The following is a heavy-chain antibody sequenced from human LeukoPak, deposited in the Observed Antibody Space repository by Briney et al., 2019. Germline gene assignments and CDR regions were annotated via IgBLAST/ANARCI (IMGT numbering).Heavy chain of an antibody. CDR2: IYYSGST. J-gene: IGHJ6*02. V-gene: IGHV4-59*01. D-gene: IGHD2/OR15-2a*01. CDR3: ARGNSDYYYAVDV. CDR1: GGSISSYY. Sequence: SETLSLTCVVSGGSISSYYWTWIRQPPGKALEWIGYIYYSGSTNYNPSLKSRVTISVDTSKNQLSLKLTSVTAADTALYYCARGNSDYYYAVDVWGQGTTVTVSS.